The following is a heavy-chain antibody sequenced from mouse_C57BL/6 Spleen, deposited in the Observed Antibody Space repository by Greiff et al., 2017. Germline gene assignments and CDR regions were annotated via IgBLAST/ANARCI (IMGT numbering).Heavy chain of an antibody. D-gene: IGHD1-1*01. CDR3: ARENYGSSLYFDY. J-gene: IGHJ2*01. CDR1: GFTFSDYG. CDR2: ISSGSSTI. Sequence: DVKLVESGGGLVKPGGSLKLSCAASGFTFSDYGMHWVRQAPEKGLEWVAYISSGSSTIYYADTVKGRFTISRDNAKNTLFLQMTSLRSEDTAMYYCARENYGSSLYFDYWGQGTTLTVSS. V-gene: IGHV5-17*01.